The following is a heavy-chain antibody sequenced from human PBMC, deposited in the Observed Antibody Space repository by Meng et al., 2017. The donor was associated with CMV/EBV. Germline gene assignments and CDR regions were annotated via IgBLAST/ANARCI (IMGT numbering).Heavy chain of an antibody. V-gene: IGHV1-18*01. CDR1: GYTFTCYG. CDR2: ISAYNGNT. CDR3: AREGFDY. Sequence: HVQLGQARAEVNQPVASVNVSCEAYGYTFTCYGISWVRQAPGQGLEWMGWISAYNGNTNYAQKLQGRVTMTTDTSTITAYMELRSLRSDDTAVYYCAREGFDYWGQGTLVTVSS. J-gene: IGHJ4*02.